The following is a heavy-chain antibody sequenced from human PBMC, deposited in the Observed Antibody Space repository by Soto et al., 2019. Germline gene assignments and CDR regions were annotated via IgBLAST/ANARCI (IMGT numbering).Heavy chain of an antibody. V-gene: IGHV4-34*01. CDR3: ARDYGSSNSCSSN. D-gene: IGHD2-2*01. CDR1: GGSFSGYY. J-gene: IGHJ4*02. Sequence: QVQLQQWGAGLLKPSETLSLTCAVYGGSFSGYYWSWIRQPPGKGLEWIGEINRSGSTNYNPSLKSRVTMSVDTSKNQFSLKLSSVTAADTAVYYCARDYGSSNSCSSNWGQGTLVTVSS. CDR2: INRSGST.